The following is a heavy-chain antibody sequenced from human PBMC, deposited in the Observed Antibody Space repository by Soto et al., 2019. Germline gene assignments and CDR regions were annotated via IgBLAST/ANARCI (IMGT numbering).Heavy chain of an antibody. V-gene: IGHV1-18*01. J-gene: IGHJ3*02. CDR3: ARTTSYYYDSSGSPGAFDI. CDR2: ISAYNGNT. D-gene: IGHD3-22*01. CDR1: GYTFTRSG. Sequence: ASVKVSCKASGYTFTRSGISWVRQAPGQGLDWMGLISAYNGNTNYAQKLQGRVTMTTDTSTSTAYMELRSLRSDDTAVYYCARTTSYYYDSSGSPGAFDIWGQGTMVTVSS.